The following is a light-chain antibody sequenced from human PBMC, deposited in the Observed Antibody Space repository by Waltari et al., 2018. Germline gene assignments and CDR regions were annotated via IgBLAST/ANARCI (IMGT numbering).Light chain of an antibody. V-gene: IGKV1-39*01. J-gene: IGKJ1*01. CDR1: QSVNNY. Sequence: DIQMTQSPSSLSASVGDRLTITCRASQSVNNYLHWYQQKAGKAPKLLIYGASSLHSGVPSRFSGGGSGTDFTLTISSLQPDDFATYYCQQYNSYSPLFGQGTKVEIK. CDR3: QQYNSYSPL. CDR2: GAS.